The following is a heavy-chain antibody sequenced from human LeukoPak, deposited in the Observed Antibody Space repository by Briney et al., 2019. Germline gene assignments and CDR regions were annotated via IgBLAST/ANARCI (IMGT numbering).Heavy chain of an antibody. CDR2: INPNSGGT. CDR3: ARNAYGSGSYHP. J-gene: IGHJ5*02. D-gene: IGHD3-10*01. V-gene: IGHV1-2*02. CDR1: GYTFTGYY. Sequence: ASVKVSCKASGYTFTGYYIHWVRQAPGQGLEWMGWINPNSGGTNYAQKFQGRVTMTRDTSISTAHMELSRLRSDDTAVYYCARNAYGSGSYHPWGQGTLVTVSS.